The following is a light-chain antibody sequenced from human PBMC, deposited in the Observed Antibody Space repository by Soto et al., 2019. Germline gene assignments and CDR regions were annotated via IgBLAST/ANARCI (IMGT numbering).Light chain of an antibody. V-gene: IGKV3-15*01. CDR2: GAS. CDR1: QSVITY. J-gene: IGKJ1*01. Sequence: EIVITQSLPALYVYPGERAPLSSRASQSVITYLAWYQQKPGQAPRLLIYGASTRAAIIPARFSGSGSGTEFTLTISSLQSKDFAVYYCQQYNKWPPTFGQGTKVDIK. CDR3: QQYNKWPPT.